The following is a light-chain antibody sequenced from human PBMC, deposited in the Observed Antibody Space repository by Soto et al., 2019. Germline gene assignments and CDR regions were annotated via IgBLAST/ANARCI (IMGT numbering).Light chain of an antibody. CDR2: DVS. CDR1: SSDVGGYNY. J-gene: IGLJ1*01. Sequence: QSVLTQPASVSGSTGQSITISCTGTSSDVGGYNYVSWYQHHPGKAPKRMIHDVSNRPSGVSNRFSGSKSGNTASLTISGLQAEDEADYYCSYSIPNNSTYVFRTGNEVPVL. V-gene: IGLV2-14*03. CDR3: SYSIPNNSTYV.